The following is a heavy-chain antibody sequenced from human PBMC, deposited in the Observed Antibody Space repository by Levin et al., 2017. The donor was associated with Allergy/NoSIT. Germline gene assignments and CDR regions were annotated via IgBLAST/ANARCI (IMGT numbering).Heavy chain of an antibody. CDR3: ARDVGDYYFDY. J-gene: IGHJ4*02. CDR1: GFTVSSNY. V-gene: IGHV3-53*01. CDR2: IYSGGST. D-gene: IGHD2-15*01. Sequence: GESLKISCAASGFTVSSNYMSWVRQAPGKGLEWVSVIYSGGSTYYADSVKGRFTISRDNSKNTLYLQMNSLRAEDTAVYYCARDVGDYYFDYWGQGTLVTVSS.